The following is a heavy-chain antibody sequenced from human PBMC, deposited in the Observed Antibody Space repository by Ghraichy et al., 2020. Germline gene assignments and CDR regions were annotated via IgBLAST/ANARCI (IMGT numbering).Heavy chain of an antibody. CDR1: GGSISSYY. CDR3: ASSSGSYLDDAFDI. D-gene: IGHD1-26*01. V-gene: IGHV4-59*08. Sequence: GSLRLSCTVSGGSISSYYWSWIRQPPGKGLEWIGYIYYSGSTNYNPSLKSRVTISVDTSKNQFSLKLSSVTAADTAVYYCASSSGSYLDDAFDIWGQGTMVTVSS. J-gene: IGHJ3*02. CDR2: IYYSGST.